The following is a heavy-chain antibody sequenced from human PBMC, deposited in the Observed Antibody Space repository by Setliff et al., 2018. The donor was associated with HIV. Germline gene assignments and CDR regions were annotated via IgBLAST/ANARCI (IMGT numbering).Heavy chain of an antibody. CDR1: GGSFSGFY. CDR3: ARGPPRLRPIPLRYFQH. J-gene: IGHJ1*01. V-gene: IGHV4-34*01. D-gene: IGHD2-15*01. CDR2: MYHSGST. Sequence: SETLSLTCAVYGGSFSGFYWNWIRQPPGKGLEWIGEMYHSGSTNYNPSLKSRVTISVDTSKNQVSLIMSSVTAADTAVYYCARGPPRLRPIPLRYFQHWGQGTLVTV.